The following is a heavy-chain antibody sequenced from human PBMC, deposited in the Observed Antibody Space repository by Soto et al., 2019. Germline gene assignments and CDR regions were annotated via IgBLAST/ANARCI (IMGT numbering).Heavy chain of an antibody. CDR2: MYHSGST. CDR1: GGSISSGGYS. J-gene: IGHJ5*02. V-gene: IGHV4-30-2*01. Sequence: PSETLSLTCAVSGGSISSGGYSWSWIRQPPGKGLEWIGYMYHSGSTYYNPSLKSRVTISVDRSKNQFSLKLSSVTAADTAVYYCARVPDRWGQGTLVTVPQ. CDR3: ARVPDR. D-gene: IGHD2-2*01.